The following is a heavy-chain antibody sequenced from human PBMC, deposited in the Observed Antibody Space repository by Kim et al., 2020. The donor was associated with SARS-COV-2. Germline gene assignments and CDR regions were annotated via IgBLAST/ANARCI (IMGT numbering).Heavy chain of an antibody. V-gene: IGHV3-30*01. CDR3: ARGGVGATRLSWFDP. D-gene: IGHD1-26*01. Sequence: DSVKGRFTISRDNSKNTLYLQMNSLRAEDTAVYYCARGGVGATRLSWFDPWGQGTLVTVSS. J-gene: IGHJ5*02.